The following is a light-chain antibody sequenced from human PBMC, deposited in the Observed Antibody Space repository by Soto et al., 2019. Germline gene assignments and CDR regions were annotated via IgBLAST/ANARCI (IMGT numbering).Light chain of an antibody. CDR2: GAS. V-gene: IGKV3-20*01. CDR3: QQYDSSPRT. CDR1: QSVSSSS. Sequence: EIGLTQSPGTLSLSPGERSTLSCRASQSVSSSSLAWYQQKPGQAPRLLISGASSRAADIPDRFSGSGSGTDFTLTINRLEPEDFAVYYCQQYDSSPRTFGQGTKVEIK. J-gene: IGKJ1*01.